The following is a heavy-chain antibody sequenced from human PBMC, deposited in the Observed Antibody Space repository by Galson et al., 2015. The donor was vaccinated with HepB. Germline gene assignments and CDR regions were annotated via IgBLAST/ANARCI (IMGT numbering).Heavy chain of an antibody. CDR1: GFAFSSSA. CDR3: ARSPVSKSAGWSH. CDR2: IGYNT. J-gene: IGHJ4*02. D-gene: IGHD6-19*01. V-gene: IGHV3-23*01. Sequence: SLRLSCAASGFAFSSSAMSWVRQAPGKGLEWVSTIGYNTYYADSVKGRFTISRDNSKNTLYLQMGSLGAEDTAFYYCARSPVSKSAGWSHWGQGTLLTVSS.